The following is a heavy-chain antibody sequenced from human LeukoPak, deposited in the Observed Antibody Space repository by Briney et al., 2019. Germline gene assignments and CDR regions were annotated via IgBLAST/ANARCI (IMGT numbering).Heavy chain of an antibody. D-gene: IGHD5-24*01. J-gene: IGHJ3*02. CDR3: ATARYGYNLGAFDI. Sequence: GASVKVSCKASGYTFTSYGISWVRQAPGQGLEWMGWISAYNGNTNYAQKFQGRVTMTEDTSTDTAYMELSSLRSEDTAVYYCATARYGYNLGAFDIWGQGTMVTVSS. V-gene: IGHV1-18*01. CDR1: GYTFTSYG. CDR2: ISAYNGNT.